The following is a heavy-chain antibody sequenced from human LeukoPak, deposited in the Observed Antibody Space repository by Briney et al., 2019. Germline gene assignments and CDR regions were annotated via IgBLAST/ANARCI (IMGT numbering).Heavy chain of an antibody. CDR1: GFTFSTYS. CDR3: ARGHSGSYQRTDAFDI. Sequence: GGSLRLSCAASGFTFSTYSVKWVRQTPGKGLEWVSSISGSSGYIYYADSVKGRFTTSRDNAKNSLYLQMNSLRAEDTAVYYCARGHSGSYQRTDAFDIWGQGTMATVSS. D-gene: IGHD1-26*01. J-gene: IGHJ3*02. CDR2: ISGSSGYI. V-gene: IGHV3-21*01.